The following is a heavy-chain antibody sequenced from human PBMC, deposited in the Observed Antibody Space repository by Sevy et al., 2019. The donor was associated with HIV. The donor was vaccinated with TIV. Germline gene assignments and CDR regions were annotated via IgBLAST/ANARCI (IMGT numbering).Heavy chain of an antibody. J-gene: IGHJ3*02. CDR1: GGSINSDH. V-gene: IGHV4-59*08. Sequence: SETLSLTCTVSGGSINSDHWNRIRQPPGKGLEWIGYVYYTGGTNYNPSLKNRVTISVDRTKNQFSLKRTSVTAADTAVYYCARRNDFDIWGQRTMVTVSS. CDR3: ARRNDFDI. CDR2: VYYTGGT.